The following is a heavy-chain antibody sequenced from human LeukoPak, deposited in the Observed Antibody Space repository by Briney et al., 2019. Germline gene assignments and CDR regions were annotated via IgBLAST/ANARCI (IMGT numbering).Heavy chain of an antibody. J-gene: IGHJ5*02. CDR1: GGSISSYY. Sequence: SETLSLTCTVSGGSISSYYWNWIRQPPGKGLEWVGYIYYSGSTNYNPSLKSRVTISVDTSKNQFSLNLTSVTAADTAVYYCARFTPQGYGWGGYNRFDPWGQGTLVTVSS. CDR3: ARFTPQGYGWGGYNRFDP. V-gene: IGHV4-59*01. CDR2: IYYSGST. D-gene: IGHD3-16*01.